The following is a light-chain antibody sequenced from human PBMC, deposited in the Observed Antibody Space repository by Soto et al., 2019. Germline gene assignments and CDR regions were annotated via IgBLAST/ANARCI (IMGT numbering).Light chain of an antibody. CDR3: NAWDNSLNAYV. CDR2: GNS. Sequence: QSVLTQPPSVSGAPGQRVTISCTGSSSNIGAGYVVHWYQQLPGTAPKLLIYGNSNRPSGVPDQFSGSKSGTSASLAITGLQSEDEADYYCNAWDNSLNAYVFGTGTKLTVL. V-gene: IGLV1-40*01. J-gene: IGLJ1*01. CDR1: SSNIGAGYV.